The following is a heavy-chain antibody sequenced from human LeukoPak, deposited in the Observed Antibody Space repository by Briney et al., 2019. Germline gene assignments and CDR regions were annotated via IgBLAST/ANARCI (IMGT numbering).Heavy chain of an antibody. Sequence: SETLSLTCSVSGGSIGKYHWTWIRQPPGKRLEWIGYVYYTGNLNYNPSLERRVSLSIDTSKNQFSLSLSSVTAADTAVYYCARGSAPGTGPPSLDSWGQGTLFTVSS. V-gene: IGHV4-59*13. J-gene: IGHJ4*02. CDR2: VYYTGNL. D-gene: IGHD6-13*01. CDR3: ARGSAPGTGPPSLDS. CDR1: GGSIGKYH.